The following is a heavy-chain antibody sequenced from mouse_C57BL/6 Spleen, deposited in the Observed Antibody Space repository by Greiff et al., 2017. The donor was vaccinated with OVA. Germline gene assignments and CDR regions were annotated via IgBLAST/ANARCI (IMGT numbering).Heavy chain of an antibody. CDR2: ISYDGSN. CDR3: ARWDYDEMDY. CDR1: GYSITSGYY. J-gene: IGHJ4*01. D-gene: IGHD2-4*01. Sequence: VQLKQSGPGLVKPSQSLSLTCSVTGYSITSGYYWNWIRQFPGNKLEWMGYISYDGSNNYNPSLKNRISITRDTSKNQFFLKLNSVTTEDTATYYCARWDYDEMDYWGQGTSVTVSS. V-gene: IGHV3-6*01.